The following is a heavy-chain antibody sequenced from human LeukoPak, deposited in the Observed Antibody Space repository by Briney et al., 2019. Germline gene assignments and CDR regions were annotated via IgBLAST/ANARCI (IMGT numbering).Heavy chain of an antibody. CDR2: IYYSGST. CDR1: GGSISGYY. Sequence: SETLSLTCTVSGGSISGYYWSWIRQPPGKGLEWIGYIYYSGSTNYNPSLKSRVTISVDTSKNQFSLKLSSVTAADTAVYYCARVMHSSSWYGGMDVWGQGTTVTVSS. D-gene: IGHD6-13*01. J-gene: IGHJ6*02. V-gene: IGHV4-59*01. CDR3: ARVMHSSSWYGGMDV.